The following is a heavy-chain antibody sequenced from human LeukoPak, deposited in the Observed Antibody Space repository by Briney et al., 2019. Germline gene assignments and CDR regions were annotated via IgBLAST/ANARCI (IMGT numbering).Heavy chain of an antibody. CDR1: GGSFSGYY. V-gene: IGHV4-4*07. J-gene: IGHJ4*02. D-gene: IGHD6-6*01. Sequence: PSETLSLTCAVYGGSFSGYYWSWIRQPAGKGLEWIGRIYTSGSTNYNPSLKSRVTMSVDTSKNQFSLKLSSVTATDTAVYYCARDRLRLAAWAPFDYWGQGTLVTVSS. CDR3: ARDRLRLAAWAPFDY. CDR2: IYTSGST.